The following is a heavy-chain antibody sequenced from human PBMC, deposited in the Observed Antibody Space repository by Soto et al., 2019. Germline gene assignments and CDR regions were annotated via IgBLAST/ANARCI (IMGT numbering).Heavy chain of an antibody. V-gene: IGHV5-10-1*01. CDR2: IDPSDSYT. CDR1: GYSFTSYW. CDR3: ARPTSVGYGYYGMDV. Sequence: XSLKISFKGSGYSFTSYWIRWVLQMPGKGLEWMGRIDPSDSYTNYSPSFQGHVTISADKSISTAYLQWSSLKASDTAMYYCARPTSVGYGYYGMDVWGQGTTVTVS. D-gene: IGHD3-22*01. J-gene: IGHJ6*02.